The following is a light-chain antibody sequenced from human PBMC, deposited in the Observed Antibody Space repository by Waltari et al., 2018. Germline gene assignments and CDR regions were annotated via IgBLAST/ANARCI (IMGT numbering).Light chain of an antibody. CDR3: GTWDSSLSAHV. Sequence: QSVLTQPPSVSAAPGQKVTISCSGSSSNIGNNSVSWYQQIPGKAPKLLIFENYKRPSGIPDRFSGSKSGTSATLGITGLQTGDEADYYCGTWDSSLSAHVFGTGTKVTVL. V-gene: IGLV1-51*01. J-gene: IGLJ1*01. CDR2: ENY. CDR1: SSNIGNNS.